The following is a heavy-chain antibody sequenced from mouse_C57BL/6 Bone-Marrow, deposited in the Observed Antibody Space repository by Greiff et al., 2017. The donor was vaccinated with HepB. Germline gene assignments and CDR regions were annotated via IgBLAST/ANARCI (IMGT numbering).Heavy chain of an antibody. CDR3: ARGEGGDYYAMDY. J-gene: IGHJ4*01. V-gene: IGHV1-55*01. Sequence: QVQLKQPGAELVKPGASVKMSCKASGYTFTSYWITWVKQRPGQGLEWIGDIYPGSGSTNYNEKFKRKATLTVDTSSSTAYMQLSSLTSEDSAVYYCARGEGGDYYAMDYWGQGTSVTVSS. CDR2: IYPGSGST. CDR1: GYTFTSYW.